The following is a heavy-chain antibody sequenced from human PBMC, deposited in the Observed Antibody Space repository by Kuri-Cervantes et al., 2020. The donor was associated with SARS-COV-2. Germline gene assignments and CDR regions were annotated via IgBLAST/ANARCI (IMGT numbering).Heavy chain of an antibody. CDR1: GGSISSSSYY. J-gene: IGHJ4*02. CDR2: IYYSGST. D-gene: IGHD5-18*01. V-gene: IGHV4-39*01. CDR3: ARHGYSYGSLGY. Sequence: GSLRLSCTVSGGSISSSSYYWGWIRQPPGKGLEWIGSIYYSGSTYYNPSLKSRVTISVDTSKNQFSLKLSSVTAADTAAYYCARHGYSYGSLGYWGQGTLVTCSS.